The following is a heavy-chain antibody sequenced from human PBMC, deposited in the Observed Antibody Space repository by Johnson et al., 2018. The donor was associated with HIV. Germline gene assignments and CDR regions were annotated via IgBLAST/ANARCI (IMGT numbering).Heavy chain of an antibody. CDR1: GFTFSSYG. V-gene: IGHV3-30*03. CDR3: AREPDI. CDR2: ISYDGSNK. Sequence: QVQLVESGGGVVQPGRSLRLSCAASGFTFSSYGMHWVRQAPGKGLEWVAVISYDGSNKYYADSVKGRFTISRDNSKNTLYLQMNSLRAEDTAVYYCAREPDIWGQGTMVTVSS. J-gene: IGHJ3*02.